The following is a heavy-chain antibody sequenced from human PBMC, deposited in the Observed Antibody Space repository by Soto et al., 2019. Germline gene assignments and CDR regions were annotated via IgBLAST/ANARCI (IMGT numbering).Heavy chain of an antibody. CDR2: IIPIFGTA. Sequence: QVQLVQSGAEVKKPGSSVKVSCKASGGTFSSYAISWVRQAPRQGLEWMGGIIPIFGTANYAQKFQGRVTITADESTSTAYMELSSLRSEDTAVYYCARGGAYYYDSSGYNSFDYWGQGTLVTVSS. CDR3: ARGGAYYYDSSGYNSFDY. J-gene: IGHJ4*02. V-gene: IGHV1-69*12. CDR1: GGTFSSYA. D-gene: IGHD3-22*01.